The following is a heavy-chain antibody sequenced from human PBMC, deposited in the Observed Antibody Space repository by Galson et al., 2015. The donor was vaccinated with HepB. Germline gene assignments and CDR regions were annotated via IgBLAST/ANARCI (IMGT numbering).Heavy chain of an antibody. D-gene: IGHD5-18*01. CDR3: VTAMSHRDAFDI. J-gene: IGHJ3*02. V-gene: IGHV3-74*01. CDR1: GFTFTTYW. CDR2: INPVGSDP. Sequence: GSLRLSCAASGFTFTTYWMHWVRQAPGKGLMWISRINPVGSDPSYADSVKGRFTISRDNAKNTLYLQMSSLRAEDTAVYYCVTAMSHRDAFDIWGQGTMVTVSS.